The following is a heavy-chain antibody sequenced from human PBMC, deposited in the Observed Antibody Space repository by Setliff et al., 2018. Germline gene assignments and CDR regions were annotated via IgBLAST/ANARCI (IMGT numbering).Heavy chain of an antibody. CDR3: AKTRGSNWNFFYYMDV. CDR1: GFTFSNYA. V-gene: IGHV3-23*01. CDR2: ITVSGNT. Sequence: GGSLRLSCAASGFTFSNYAMTWVRQAPGKGLEWASAITVSGNTHYADSVKGRFTISRDNSKNTLYLQMNSLRAEDTAVYYCAKTRGSNWNFFYYMDVWGKGTTVTVSS. J-gene: IGHJ6*03. D-gene: IGHD1-1*01.